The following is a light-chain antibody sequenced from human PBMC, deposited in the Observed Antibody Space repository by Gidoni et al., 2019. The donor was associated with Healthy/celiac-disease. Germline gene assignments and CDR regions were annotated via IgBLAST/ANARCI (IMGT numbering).Light chain of an antibody. CDR1: QSVSSSY. CDR2: GAS. V-gene: IGKV3-20*01. J-gene: IGKJ4*01. Sequence: VLTQSPGTLSLSPGERATLSCRASQSVSSSYLAWYQQKPGQAPRLLIYGASSRATGIPDRFSGSGSGTDFTLTISRLEPEDFAVYYCQQYGSSPLTFGGGTKVEIK. CDR3: QQYGSSPLT.